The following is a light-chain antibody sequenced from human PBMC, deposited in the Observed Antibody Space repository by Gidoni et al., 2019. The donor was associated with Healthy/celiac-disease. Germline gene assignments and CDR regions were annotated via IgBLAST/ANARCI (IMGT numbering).Light chain of an antibody. CDR1: QSVSSSY. CDR2: GAS. V-gene: IGKV3-20*01. J-gene: IGKJ4*01. Sequence: VLTQSPGTLSLSPGERATLSCRASQSVSSSYLAWYQQKPGQAPRLLIYGASSRATGIPDRFSGSGSGTDFTLTISRLEPEDFAVYYCQQYGSSPLTFGGGTKVEIK. CDR3: QQYGSSPLT.